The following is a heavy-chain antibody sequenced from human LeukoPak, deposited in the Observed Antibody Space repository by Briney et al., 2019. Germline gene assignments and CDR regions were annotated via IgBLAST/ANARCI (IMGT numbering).Heavy chain of an antibody. CDR2: IYYRGST. V-gene: IGHV4-59*01. CDR1: GGSISSYY. J-gene: IGHJ4*02. CDR3: ARGARWLVDY. Sequence: SETLSLTCTVSGGSISSYYWSWIRQPPGKRLEWIGYIYYRGSTNYNPSLKSRVTISVDTSKNQFSLKLSSVTAADTAVYYCARGARWLVDYWGQGTLVTVSS. D-gene: IGHD6-19*01.